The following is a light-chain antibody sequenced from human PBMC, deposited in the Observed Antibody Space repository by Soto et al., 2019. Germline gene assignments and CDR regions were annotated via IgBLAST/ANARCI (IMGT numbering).Light chain of an antibody. CDR3: QQYNNWPLT. V-gene: IGKV3D-15*01. CDR2: DAS. J-gene: IGKJ4*01. CDR1: QSISTN. Sequence: ETVMTQTPATLSVSPGDRATLSCRASQSISTNLAWYQQKPGQAPRLLIYDASTRATGIPATFSGSGSGTEFTLTISSLLSEDFAVYSCQQYNNWPLTFGEGTKVDIK.